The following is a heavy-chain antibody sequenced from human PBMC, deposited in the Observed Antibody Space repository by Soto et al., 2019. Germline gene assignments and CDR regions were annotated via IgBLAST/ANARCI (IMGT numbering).Heavy chain of an antibody. CDR2: INHSGST. CDR3: GRGPGGYHDY. CDR1: GGSFSGYY. D-gene: IGHD5-18*01. J-gene: IGHJ4*02. Sequence: SETLSLTCAVYGGSFSGYYWSWIRQPPGKGLEWVGEINHSGSTNYNPSLKSRVTISVDTAKKQFSLKLSSVTTADTAGYLWGRGPGGYHDYWGQGTLVTVSS. V-gene: IGHV4-34*01.